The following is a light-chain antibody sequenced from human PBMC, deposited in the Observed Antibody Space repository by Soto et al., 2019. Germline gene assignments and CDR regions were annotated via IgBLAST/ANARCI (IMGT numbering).Light chain of an antibody. CDR3: ATWDDSLKGPV. Sequence: QSVLTQPPSASGTPGQRVTISCSGSSSNIGSNSIIWYQQLPGTAPKLLISSNNQRPSGVPDRFSGSKSGTSASLAISGLQSEDEADYQWATWDDSLKGPVFGGGTKLTVL. CDR2: SNN. J-gene: IGLJ3*02. CDR1: SSNIGSNS. V-gene: IGLV1-44*01.